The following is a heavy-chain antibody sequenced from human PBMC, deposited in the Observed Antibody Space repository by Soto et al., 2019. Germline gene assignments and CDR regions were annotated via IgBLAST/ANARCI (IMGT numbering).Heavy chain of an antibody. J-gene: IGHJ6*02. CDR1: GFSFRNYG. V-gene: IGHV3-23*04. CDR2: ISSGGGST. CDR3: AKLKGGLGRFYGMDA. D-gene: IGHD3-3*01. Sequence: DEQLVESGGGSLQPGGSLRLSCAASGFSFRNYGMTWVRQSQGKGLEWVSLISSGGGSTDYADSVKGRFTISRDNSQNMLSLQMTGLRGDDTVLYYCAKLKGGLGRFYGMDAWGQGTMVIVSS.